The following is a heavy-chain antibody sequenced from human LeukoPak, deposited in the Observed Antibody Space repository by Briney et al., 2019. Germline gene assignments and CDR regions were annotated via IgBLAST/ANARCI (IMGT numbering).Heavy chain of an antibody. Sequence: ASVKVSCKTSGYTFTSYAISWVRQAPGQGLEWMGWINPNSGGTNYAQKFQGRVTMTRDTSISTAYMELSRLRSDDTAVYYCARVQPLPRFEDYWGQGTLVTVSS. CDR2: INPNSGGT. CDR1: GYTFTSYA. J-gene: IGHJ4*02. V-gene: IGHV1-2*02. CDR3: ARVQPLPRFEDY. D-gene: IGHD2-2*01.